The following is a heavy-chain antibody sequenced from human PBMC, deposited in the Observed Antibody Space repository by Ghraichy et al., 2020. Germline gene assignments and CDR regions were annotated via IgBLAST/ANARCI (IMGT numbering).Heavy chain of an antibody. J-gene: IGHJ6*03. V-gene: IGHV3-49*03. Sequence: GESLNISCTASGFTFGDYAMSWFHQAPGKGLEWVGFIKSKAYGGTTEYAASVKGRFTISRDDSKYIVYLQMNSLKTEDTAVYYCTRDQQSYDFWSGYYTYFYYYMDVWGKGTTVTVSS. CDR1: GFTFGDYA. CDR2: IKSKAYGGTT. D-gene: IGHD3-3*01. CDR3: TRDQQSYDFWSGYYTYFYYYMDV.